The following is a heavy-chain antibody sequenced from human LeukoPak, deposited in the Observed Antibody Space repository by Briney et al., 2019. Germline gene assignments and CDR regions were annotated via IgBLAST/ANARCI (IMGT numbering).Heavy chain of an antibody. J-gene: IGHJ4*02. V-gene: IGHV3-48*01. CDR1: GFTFSSYS. Sequence: PGGSLRLSCAASGFTFSSYSMNWVRQAPGKGLEWVSYISSSSSTIYYADSVKARFTISRDNAKNSLYLQMNSLRAEDTAVYYCAREGVRRSSNHFDYWGQGTLVTVSS. D-gene: IGHD1-26*01. CDR2: ISSSSSTI. CDR3: AREGVRRSSNHFDY.